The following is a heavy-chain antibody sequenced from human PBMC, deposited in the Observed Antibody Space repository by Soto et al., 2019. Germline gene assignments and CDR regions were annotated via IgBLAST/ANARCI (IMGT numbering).Heavy chain of an antibody. CDR2: ISGSGGST. D-gene: IGHD6-19*01. CDR1: GFTFSSYA. J-gene: IGHJ5*02. V-gene: IGHV3-23*01. Sequence: PGGSLRLSCAASGFTFSSYAMSWVRQAPGKGLEWVSAISGSGGSTYYADSVKGRFTISRDNSKNTLYLQMNSLRAEDTAVYYCAKDPLALAGTADWFDPWGQGTLVTVSS. CDR3: AKDPLALAGTADWFDP.